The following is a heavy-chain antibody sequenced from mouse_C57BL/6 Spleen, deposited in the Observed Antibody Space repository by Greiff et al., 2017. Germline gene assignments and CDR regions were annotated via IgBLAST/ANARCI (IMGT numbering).Heavy chain of an antibody. J-gene: IGHJ3*01. CDR1: GYSFTGYY. CDR2: INPSTGGT. V-gene: IGHV1-42*01. D-gene: IGHD3-2*02. CDR3: ARRGQLRLGFAY. Sequence: VQLQQSGPELVKPGASVKISCKASGYSFTGYYMNWVKQSPEKSLEWIGEINPSTGGTTYNQKFKAKATLPVDKSSSTAYMQLKSLTSEDSAVYYCARRGQLRLGFAYWGQGTLVTVSA.